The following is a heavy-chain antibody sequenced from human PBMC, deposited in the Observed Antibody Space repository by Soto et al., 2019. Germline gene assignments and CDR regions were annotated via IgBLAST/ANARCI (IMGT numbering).Heavy chain of an antibody. D-gene: IGHD5-12*01. J-gene: IGHJ3*02. CDR3: AKVSGDGYNRHHAFDI. CDR2: ISGSGGST. CDR1: GFTFSSYA. V-gene: IGHV3-23*01. Sequence: GGSLRLSCAASGFTFSSYAMSWVRQAPGKGLEWVSAISGSGGSTYYADSVKGRFTISRDNSKNTLYLQMNSLRAEDTAVYYCAKVSGDGYNRHHAFDIWGQGTMVTVSS.